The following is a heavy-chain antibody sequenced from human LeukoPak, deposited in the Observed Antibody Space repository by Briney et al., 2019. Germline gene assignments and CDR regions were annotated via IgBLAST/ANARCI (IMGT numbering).Heavy chain of an antibody. CDR3: ARSKSPDFSSGWSTDNWFDP. Sequence: SETLSLTCTVSGGSISSYYWSWIRQPAGKGLEWIGRIYTSGSTNYNPSLKSRVTMSVDTSKNQFSLKLSSVTAADTAVYYCARSKSPDFSSGWSTDNWFDPWGQGTLVTVSS. V-gene: IGHV4-4*07. J-gene: IGHJ5*02. CDR2: IYTSGST. CDR1: GGSISSYY. D-gene: IGHD3-3*01.